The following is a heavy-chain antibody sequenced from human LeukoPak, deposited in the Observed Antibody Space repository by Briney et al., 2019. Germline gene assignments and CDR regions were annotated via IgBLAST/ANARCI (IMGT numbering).Heavy chain of an antibody. V-gene: IGHV4-34*01. CDR2: INHSGST. J-gene: IGHJ4*02. Sequence: SETLSLTCAVYGGSFSGYYWSWIRQPPGKGLEWIGEINHSGSTNYNPSLKSRVTISVDTSKNQFSLKLSSVTAADTAVYYCARVGTVTIDYWGQGTLVTASS. D-gene: IGHD4-17*01. CDR3: ARVGTVTIDY. CDR1: GGSFSGYY.